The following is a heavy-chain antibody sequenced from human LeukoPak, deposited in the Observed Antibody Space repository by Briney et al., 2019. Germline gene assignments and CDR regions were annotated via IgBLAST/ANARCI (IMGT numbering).Heavy chain of an antibody. CDR3: ARGDAFSGDH. J-gene: IGHJ4*02. V-gene: IGHV3-7*04. Sequence: PGGSLRPSCAVSGFSFTNFWMSWVRQAPGRGLEWVANIHPVGKEKYHVESMKGRFTISRDNTKNVLVLQMNGLRVEDTAVYYCARGDAFSGDHWGQGTLVTVSS. CDR2: IHPVGKEK. CDR1: GFSFTNFW.